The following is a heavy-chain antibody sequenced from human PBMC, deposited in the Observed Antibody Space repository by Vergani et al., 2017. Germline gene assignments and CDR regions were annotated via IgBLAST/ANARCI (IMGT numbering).Heavy chain of an antibody. CDR1: GGSISSYY. CDR3: ARAGNYGDYGY. V-gene: IGHV4-59*12. CDR2: IYYSGST. J-gene: IGHJ4*02. Sequence: QVQLQESGPGLVKPSETLSLTCTVSGGSISSYYWSWIRQPPGKGLEWIGYIYYSGSTNYNPSLKSRVTISVDTSKNQFSLKLSYVTAADTAVYYCARAGNYGDYGYWGQGTLVTVAS. D-gene: IGHD4-17*01.